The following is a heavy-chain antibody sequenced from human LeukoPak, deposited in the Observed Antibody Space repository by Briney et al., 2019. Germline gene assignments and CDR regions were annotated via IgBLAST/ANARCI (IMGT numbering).Heavy chain of an antibody. CDR3: ARGHCSGGSCSSYYYYYYGMDV. Sequence: PVKVSCKASGYTFTSYGISWVRQAPGQGLEWMGRIIPILGIANYAQKFQGRVTITADKSTSTAYMELSSLRSEDTAVYYCARGHCSGGSCSSYYYYYYGMDVWGQGTTVTVSS. V-gene: IGHV1-69*04. CDR2: IIPILGIA. D-gene: IGHD2-15*01. CDR1: GYTFTSYG. J-gene: IGHJ6*02.